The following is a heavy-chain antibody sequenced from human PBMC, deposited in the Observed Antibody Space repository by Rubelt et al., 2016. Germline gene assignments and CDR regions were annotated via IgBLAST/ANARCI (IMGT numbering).Heavy chain of an antibody. J-gene: IGHJ4*02. CDR3: ARLSRARGEGGDY. D-gene: IGHD3-10*01. CDR1: GGSFSGYY. CDR2: INHSGST. Sequence: QVQLQQWGAGLLKPSETLSLTCAVYGGSFSGYYWSWIRQPPGKGLEWIGEINHSGSTNYNPSLKIRVTISVETSKNQFSLKLSSVTAADTAVYYCARLSRARGEGGDYWGQGTLVTVSS. V-gene: IGHV4-34*01.